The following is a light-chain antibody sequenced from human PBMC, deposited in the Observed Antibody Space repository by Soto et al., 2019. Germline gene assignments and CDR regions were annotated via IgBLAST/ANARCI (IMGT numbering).Light chain of an antibody. CDR2: TNN. Sequence: QSVLTQPPSASGTPGQRVTISCSGSSSNTGSNYVYWYQQLPGTAPKLLIDTNNQRPSGVPDRFSGSKSGTSASLAISGLRSEDEANYYCAAWDDSLSGRVFGGGTTLTVL. J-gene: IGLJ2*01. V-gene: IGLV1-47*01. CDR3: AAWDDSLSGRV. CDR1: SSNTGSNY.